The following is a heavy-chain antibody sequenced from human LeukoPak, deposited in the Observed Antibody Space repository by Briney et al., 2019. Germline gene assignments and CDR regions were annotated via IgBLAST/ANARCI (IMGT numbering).Heavy chain of an antibody. CDR2: IHPSGGST. V-gene: IGHV1-46*01. Sequence: GASVKVSCKASGYTFTSYFMHWVRQAPGQGLEWMGIIHPSGGSTTYAQKFQGRVTVTRDTSTSTVYMELSSLRSEDTAVYYCARSITMIVVVPPGYWGQGTLVTVSS. J-gene: IGHJ4*02. CDR3: ARSITMIVVVPPGY. CDR1: GYTFTSYF. D-gene: IGHD3-22*01.